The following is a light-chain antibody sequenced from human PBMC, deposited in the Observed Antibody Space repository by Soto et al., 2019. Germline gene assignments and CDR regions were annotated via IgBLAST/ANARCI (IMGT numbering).Light chain of an antibody. CDR1: SSDVGGYNY. J-gene: IGLJ2*01. Sequence: QSALTQPASVSGSPGQSITISCTGTSSDVGGYNYVSWYQQHPGKAPKLMIYDVSNRPSGVSNRFSGSKSGNTASLTISGLQAEDEADYYCSSSSPSSTLDVVFGGGTKLTVL. CDR3: SSSSPSSTLDVV. V-gene: IGLV2-14*01. CDR2: DVS.